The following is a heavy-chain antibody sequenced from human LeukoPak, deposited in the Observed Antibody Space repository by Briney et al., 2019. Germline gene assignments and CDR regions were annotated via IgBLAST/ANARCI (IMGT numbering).Heavy chain of an antibody. V-gene: IGHV3-64*02. Sequence: GGSQRLSCVASEFSFRNYAIPWVRQAPGKGLEYVSVINTDGRITYYADSVKGRFTISRDNSKNTVYLQMGSLRGEDMAVYYCTRDGGSFCDFDYWGQGALVTVSS. CDR1: EFSFRNYA. D-gene: IGHD1-26*01. CDR3: TRDGGSFCDFDY. J-gene: IGHJ4*02. CDR2: INTDGRIT.